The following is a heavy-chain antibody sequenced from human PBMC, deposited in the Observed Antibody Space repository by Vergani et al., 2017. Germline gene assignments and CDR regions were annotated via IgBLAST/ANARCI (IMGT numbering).Heavy chain of an antibody. CDR1: GFTFSSYA. CDR2: ISYDGSNK. J-gene: IGHJ4*02. Sequence: QVQLVESGGGVVQPGRSLRLSCAASGFTFSSYAMHWVRQAPGKGLEWVAVISYDGSNKYYADSVKGRFTISRDNSKNTLYLQMNSLRAEDMAVYYCARDRLVEMATIRVFDYWGQGTLVTVSS. V-gene: IGHV3-30*01. CDR3: ARDRLVEMATIRVFDY. D-gene: IGHD5-24*01.